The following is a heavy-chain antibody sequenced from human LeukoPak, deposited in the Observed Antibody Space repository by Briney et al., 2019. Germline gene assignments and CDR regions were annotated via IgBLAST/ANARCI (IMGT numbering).Heavy chain of an antibody. V-gene: IGHV4-39*01. CDR3: ARQGMTSVTTINFRWFDP. CDR1: GGSISSSSYS. D-gene: IGHD4-17*01. Sequence: PSETLSLTCTVSGGSISSSSYSWGWVRQPPGKELQWIGAIYYVGSTYYNPSLKSRVTISVDTSKNQFSLKLSSVTAADTAVYYCARQGMTSVTTINFRWFDPWGQGTLVTVSS. J-gene: IGHJ5*02. CDR2: IYYVGST.